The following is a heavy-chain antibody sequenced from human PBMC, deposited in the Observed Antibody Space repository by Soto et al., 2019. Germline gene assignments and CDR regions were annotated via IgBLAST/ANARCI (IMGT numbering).Heavy chain of an antibody. Sequence: PGGSLRLSCAASGFAVTSSYMTWVRQAPGKGLEWVSSIYSGGATYYPDSVKGRFTISRDNSKNTLYLQLSSLRAEDTAVYYCARAYTGRLPRRADYYYALDVWGQGIMITVSS. J-gene: IGHJ6*02. D-gene: IGHD2-15*01. CDR2: IYSGGAT. CDR3: ARAYTGRLPRRADYYYALDV. V-gene: IGHV3-53*01. CDR1: GFAVTSSY.